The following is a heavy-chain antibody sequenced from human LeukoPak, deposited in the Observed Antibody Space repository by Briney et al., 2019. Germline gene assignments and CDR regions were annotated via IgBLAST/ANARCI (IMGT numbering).Heavy chain of an antibody. D-gene: IGHD2-15*01. CDR2: ISSSSSYI. V-gene: IGHV3-21*01. CDR3: TTGGGGPPAYYYYYYGMDV. Sequence: PGGSLRLSCAASGFTFSSYSMNWVRQAPGKGLEWVSSISSSSSYIYYADSVKGRFTISRDNAKNSLYLQMNSLRAEDTAVYYCTTGGGGPPAYYYYYYGMDVWGQGTTVTVSS. CDR1: GFTFSSYS. J-gene: IGHJ6*02.